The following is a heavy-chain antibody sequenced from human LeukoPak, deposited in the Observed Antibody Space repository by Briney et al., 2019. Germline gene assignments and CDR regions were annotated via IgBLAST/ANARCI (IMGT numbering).Heavy chain of an antibody. V-gene: IGHV4-34*01. CDR2: INHSGST. D-gene: IGHD3-9*01. CDR1: GGSISSYY. Sequence: SETLSLTCSVSGGSISSYYWSWIRQPPGKGLEWIGEINHSGSTNYNPSLKSRVTISVDTSKNQFSLKLSSVTAADTAVYYCARGKLRYHPWGQGTLVTVSS. J-gene: IGHJ5*02. CDR3: ARGKLRYHP.